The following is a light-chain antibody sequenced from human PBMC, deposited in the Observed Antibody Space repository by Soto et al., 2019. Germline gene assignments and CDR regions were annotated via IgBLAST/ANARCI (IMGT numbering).Light chain of an antibody. CDR1: QDISNY. Sequence: DIQMTQSPSSLSASVGDRVTITCQASQDISNYLNWYQQKPGKAPKLLIYDASNLETGVPSRFSGSGSWTDFSFTICSLQPEDIATYYCQQYDNLPLMWITVGRGTRLEIK. CDR2: DAS. CDR3: QQYDNLPLMWIT. J-gene: IGKJ5*01. V-gene: IGKV1-33*01.